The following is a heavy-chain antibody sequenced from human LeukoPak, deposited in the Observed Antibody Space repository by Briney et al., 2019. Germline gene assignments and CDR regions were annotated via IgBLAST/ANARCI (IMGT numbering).Heavy chain of an antibody. V-gene: IGHV4-4*07. D-gene: IGHD3-22*01. J-gene: IGHJ4*02. Sequence: SETLSLTCAVSGDSISSDNCWGWIRQPAGKGLEWIGRIYTSGSTNYNPSLKSRVTMSVDTSKNQFSLKLSSVTAADTAVYYCAREDYYDSSGYLDYWGQGTLVTVPS. CDR2: IYTSGST. CDR1: GDSISSDN. CDR3: AREDYYDSSGYLDY.